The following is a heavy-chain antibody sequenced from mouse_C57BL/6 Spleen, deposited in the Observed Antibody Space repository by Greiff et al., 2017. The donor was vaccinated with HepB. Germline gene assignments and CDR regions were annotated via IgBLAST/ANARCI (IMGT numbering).Heavy chain of an antibody. CDR3: ARWGITTSYFDY. Sequence: VQLQQPGAELVRPGSSVKLSCKASGYTFTSYWMHWVKQRPIQGLEWIGNIDPSDSETHYNQKFKDKATLTVDKSSSTAYMQLSSLTSEDSAVYYCARWGITTSYFDYWGQGTTLTVSS. CDR2: IDPSDSET. V-gene: IGHV1-52*01. D-gene: IGHD2-4*01. CDR1: GYTFTSYW. J-gene: IGHJ2*01.